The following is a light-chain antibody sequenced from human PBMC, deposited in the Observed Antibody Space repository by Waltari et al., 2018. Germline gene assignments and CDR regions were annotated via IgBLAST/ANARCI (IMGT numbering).Light chain of an antibody. V-gene: IGLV1-36*01. CDR1: MTNVGNNG. Sequence: QSVLTQPPSVSEAPGQGVSISCSGSMTNVGNNGVNWYQQLPAEAPKLLIYNNDHLPSGVSYRFSGSRFGTSASLAISGLRSEDEGSYFCASWDDSLNAWVFGGGTKLTVV. CDR2: NND. CDR3: ASWDDSLNAWV. J-gene: IGLJ3*02.